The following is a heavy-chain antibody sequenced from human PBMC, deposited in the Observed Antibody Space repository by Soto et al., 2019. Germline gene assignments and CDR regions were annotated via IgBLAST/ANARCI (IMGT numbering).Heavy chain of an antibody. CDR3: ARGYRTYYDIVTGERYLVNWFDP. V-gene: IGHV4-30-4*01. D-gene: IGHD3-9*01. Sequence: QVQLQESGPGLLKPSQTLSLTCTVSGGSISSGDYYWSWIRQPPGKGLEWIGYIYYSGSTYYNPSLKQRVNISADTSKTQCSMKLSSVTPADTAVYYCARGYRTYYDIVTGERYLVNWFDPWGQGTLVTVSS. CDR2: IYYSGST. CDR1: GGSISSGDYY. J-gene: IGHJ5*02.